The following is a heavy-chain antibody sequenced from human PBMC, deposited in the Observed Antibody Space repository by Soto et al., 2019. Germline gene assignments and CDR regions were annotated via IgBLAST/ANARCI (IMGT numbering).Heavy chain of an antibody. J-gene: IGHJ6*02. Sequence: VGPLRLSCAASGFTISSNYMSWVRQPQGKGLEWVSVIYSGGSTYYADSVKGRFTISTDNSKNTLYLQMNSLRAEDTAVYYCARDSPTGIAAHTGEYGMDVWGQGTTVTVSS. CDR2: IYSGGST. CDR1: GFTISSNY. V-gene: IGHV3-53*01. CDR3: ARDSPTGIAAHTGEYGMDV. D-gene: IGHD6-13*01.